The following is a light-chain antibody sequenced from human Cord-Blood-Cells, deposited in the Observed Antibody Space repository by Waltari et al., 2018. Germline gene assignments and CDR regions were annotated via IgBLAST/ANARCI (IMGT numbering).Light chain of an antibody. CDR1: QSVSSSY. CDR3: QQYGSSLWT. CDR2: GAS. J-gene: IGKJ1*01. Sequence: ENVLTQSPGTLSLSPGGRATLPCRASQSVSSSYLAWYQQKTGQAPRLLNYGASSRATGIPNRFSSSWSGTDFTLTISMLEPEDFAVYYCQQYGSSLWTFGQGTKVEIK. V-gene: IGKV3-20*01.